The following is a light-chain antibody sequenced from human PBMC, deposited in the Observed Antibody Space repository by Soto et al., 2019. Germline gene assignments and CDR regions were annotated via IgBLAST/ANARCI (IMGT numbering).Light chain of an antibody. V-gene: IGKV3-20*01. CDR3: QQYGSSPGT. Sequence: EIVLTQSPGTLSSSPGERATLSCRASQTVTSNYLAWYQQKPGQAPRLLFFGASIRATGLPDRFSGGGSGTDFTLTISRLEPEDFEVYYCQQYGSSPGTFGQGTKVEVK. J-gene: IGKJ1*01. CDR1: QTVTSNY. CDR2: GAS.